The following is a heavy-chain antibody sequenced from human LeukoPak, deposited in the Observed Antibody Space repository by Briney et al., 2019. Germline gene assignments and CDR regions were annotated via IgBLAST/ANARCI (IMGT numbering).Heavy chain of an antibody. CDR1: GGSFSSGDYY. CDR2: VYDSGET. V-gene: IGHV4-61*08. D-gene: IGHD6-19*01. J-gene: IGHJ5*01. Sequence: PSETLSLTCIVSGGSFSSGDYYWSWIRQPPGKGLEWIGSVYDSGETYFNPSLMSRVTISVDTSKNQFSLKLSSVTAADTAIYYCARVSEDNSGWYEFWGQGTLVTVSS. CDR3: ARVSEDNSGWYEF.